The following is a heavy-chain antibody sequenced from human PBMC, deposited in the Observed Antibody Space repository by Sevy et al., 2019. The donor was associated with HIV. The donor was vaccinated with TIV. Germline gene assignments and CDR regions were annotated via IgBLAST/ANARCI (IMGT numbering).Heavy chain of an antibody. Sequence: SETLSLTCTVSGDAINSSAYYWGRIRQPPGKGLEWIGSIFYSGDTYYSSSLKSRITISVDTSNNLFSLRLSSVTAADTAVYYCARLSSGWYAGLFHFDYWGQGTLVTVSS. CDR2: IFYSGDT. D-gene: IGHD6-19*01. CDR3: ARLSSGWYAGLFHFDY. V-gene: IGHV4-39*01. CDR1: GDAINSSAYY. J-gene: IGHJ4*02.